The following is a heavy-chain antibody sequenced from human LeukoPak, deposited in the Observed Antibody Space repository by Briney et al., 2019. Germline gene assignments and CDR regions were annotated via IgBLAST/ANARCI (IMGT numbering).Heavy chain of an antibody. CDR2: ISAYNGNT. Sequence: ASVKVSCKASGYTFTSYGISWVRQAPGQGLEWMGWISAYNGNTNYAQKLQGRVTMTTDTSTSTAYMELRSLRSDDTAVYYCARDVPGYGGDVDTYYGMDVWGQGITVTVSS. J-gene: IGHJ6*02. V-gene: IGHV1-18*01. CDR3: ARDVPGYGGDVDTYYGMDV. CDR1: GYTFTSYG. D-gene: IGHD5-18*01.